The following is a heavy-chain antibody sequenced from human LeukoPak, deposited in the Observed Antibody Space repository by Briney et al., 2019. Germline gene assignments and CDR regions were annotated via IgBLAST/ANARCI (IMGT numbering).Heavy chain of an antibody. CDR1: GFTFSSYS. V-gene: IGHV3-23*01. J-gene: IGHJ4*02. CDR2: IIGSGGST. Sequence: HTGGSLRLSCAASGFTFSSYSMSWVGQAPGKGLEWVSGIIGSGGSTYYVDSVKGRFTISRDNSKNTLYLQMNSLRAEDTAVYYCAKRDLQQLVLNSFDYWGKGTLVTVSS. D-gene: IGHD6-13*01. CDR3: AKRDLQQLVLNSFDY.